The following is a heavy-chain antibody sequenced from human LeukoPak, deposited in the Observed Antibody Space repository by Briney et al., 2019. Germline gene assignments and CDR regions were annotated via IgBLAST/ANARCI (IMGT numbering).Heavy chain of an antibody. D-gene: IGHD6-19*01. CDR2: INPSVGGT. J-gene: IGHJ4*02. CDR3: ARGLAVAGTGAFDY. CDR1: GYTFTSYY. V-gene: IGHV1-46*01. Sequence: GASVKVSCKASGYTFTSYYMHGVRQAPEQRRKWRGIINPSVGGTTYAQKLQRRVTMTRDTSTSTVYMELSNLRAEDTAVYYCARGLAVAGTGAFDYWGQGALVTVSS.